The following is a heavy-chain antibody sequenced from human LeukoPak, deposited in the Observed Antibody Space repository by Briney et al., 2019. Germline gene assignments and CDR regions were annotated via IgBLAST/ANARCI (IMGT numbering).Heavy chain of an antibody. CDR1: EYTFTGYY. J-gene: IGHJ6*03. Sequence: ASVKVSCKASEYTFTGYYLHWVRQAPGQGLEWMGWINPDSGGTHYAQRFQGRVTMTRDTSISTAYMELSRLRSDDTAVYYCARGYYYYYMDVWGKGTTVTISS. V-gene: IGHV1-2*02. CDR3: ARGYYYYYMDV. CDR2: INPDSGGT.